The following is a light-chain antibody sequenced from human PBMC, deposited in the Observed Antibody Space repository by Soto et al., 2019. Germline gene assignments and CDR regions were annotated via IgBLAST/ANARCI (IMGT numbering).Light chain of an antibody. CDR3: QQYNDWPPLT. V-gene: IGKV3-15*01. CDR2: AAS. J-gene: IGKJ4*01. Sequence: EILLTQSPTTLSVSPGERATLSCRASQSASINVAWYQHKPGQGPRLLIYAASTRATGIPARFSGSGSGTEFTLTISSLQSEDFAVYFCQQYNDWPPLTFGGGTKVEIK. CDR1: QSASIN.